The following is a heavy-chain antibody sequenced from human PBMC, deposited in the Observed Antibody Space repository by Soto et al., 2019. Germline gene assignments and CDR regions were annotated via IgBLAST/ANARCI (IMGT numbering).Heavy chain of an antibody. J-gene: IGHJ6*02. CDR2: ILPVFGTT. Sequence: SVKVSCKASGDTSSNYGVSWVRQAPGQGLEWMGGILPVFGTTTYARNFQGRITITADKSTSTVYMELTSLRSDDTATYYCARDPDEVVGTDYHYYGMDVWDQGATVTV. D-gene: IGHD1-26*01. CDR3: ARDPDEVVGTDYHYYGMDV. CDR1: GDTSSNYG. V-gene: IGHV1-69*06.